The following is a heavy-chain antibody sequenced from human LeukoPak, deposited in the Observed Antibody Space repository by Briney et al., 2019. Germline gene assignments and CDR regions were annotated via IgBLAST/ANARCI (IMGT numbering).Heavy chain of an antibody. D-gene: IGHD5-12*01. CDR1: GYTFTGYY. CDR2: INRNSGGT. J-gene: IGHJ4*02. V-gene: IGHV1-2*02. CDR3: ARSGNSGYDLLDY. Sequence: ASVKVSCKASGYTFTGYYMHWVRQAPGQGLEWMGWINRNSGGTNYAQKFQGRVTMTRDTSISTAYMELSRLRSDDTAVYYCARSGNSGYDLLDYWGQGTLVTVSS.